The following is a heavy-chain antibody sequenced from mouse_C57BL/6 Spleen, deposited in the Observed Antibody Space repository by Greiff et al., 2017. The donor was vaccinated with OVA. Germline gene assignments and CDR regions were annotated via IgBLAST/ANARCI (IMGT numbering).Heavy chain of an antibody. CDR3: AREDWALYFDD. CDR2: INPNNGGT. D-gene: IGHD4-1*01. Sequence: EVQRVESGPELVKPGASVKMSCKASGYTFTDYNMHWVKQSPGKSLEWIGYINPNNGGTSYNQKFKGKATLTANKSSSTAYMELRSLTSEDSAVYYCAREDWALYFDDWGQGTTLTVSS. J-gene: IGHJ2*01. CDR1: GYTFTDYN. V-gene: IGHV1-22*01.